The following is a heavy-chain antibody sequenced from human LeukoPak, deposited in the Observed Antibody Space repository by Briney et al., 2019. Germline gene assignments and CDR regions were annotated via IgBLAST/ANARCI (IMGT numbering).Heavy chain of an antibody. V-gene: IGHV3-66*02. CDR1: GFTLSNNY. CDR2: IYSGGAT. D-gene: IGHD3-3*01. CDR3: ARARTIFGAERYFDY. J-gene: IGHJ4*02. Sequence: PRGSLRLSRAASGFTLSNNYMTWVRQAPGKGLEWVSLIYSGGATYYTDSVKGRFTISRDNSKNTLYLQMNSLRAEDTAVYYCARARTIFGAERYFDYWGQGTLVTVSS.